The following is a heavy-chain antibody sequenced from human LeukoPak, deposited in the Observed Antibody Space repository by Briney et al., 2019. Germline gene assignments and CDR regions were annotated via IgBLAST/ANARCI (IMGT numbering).Heavy chain of an antibody. J-gene: IGHJ4*02. D-gene: IGHD3-10*01. CDR2: INPNIGGT. Sequence: ASVKVSCKASGYTFTGYYMHSVRQAPGQGLEWMGWINPNIGGTNYAQKFQDRLTMTRDTSISTAYMELSRLRSDDTAVYYCARGRILLWFGELSPLDNWGQGTLVTVSS. CDR3: ARGRILLWFGELSPLDN. V-gene: IGHV1-2*02. CDR1: GYTFTGYY.